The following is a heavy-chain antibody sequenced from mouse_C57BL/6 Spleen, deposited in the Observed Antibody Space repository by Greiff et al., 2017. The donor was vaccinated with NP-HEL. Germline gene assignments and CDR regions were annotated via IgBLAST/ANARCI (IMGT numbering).Heavy chain of an antibody. D-gene: IGHD3-2*02. J-gene: IGHJ4*01. CDR2: IHPSARDT. CDR1: GYTFTRYW. CDR3: AIQLRLLAMDY. V-gene: IGHV1-74*01. Sequence: QVQLQQPGAELVTPWASVKVSCKASGYTFTRYWMHWVTPRPGPGLAWLGRIHPSARDTNYNQKFKGKATLTVDKSSSTAYMQLSSLTSEDSAVYYCAIQLRLLAMDYWGQGTSVTVSS.